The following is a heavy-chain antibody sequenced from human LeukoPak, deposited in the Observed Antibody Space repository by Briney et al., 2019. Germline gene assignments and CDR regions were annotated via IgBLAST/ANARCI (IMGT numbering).Heavy chain of an antibody. CDR1: GGTFSSYA. Sequence: ASVKVSCKASGGTFSSYAISWVRQAPGQGLEWMGRIIPILGLANYAQKFQGRVTITADKSTSTAYMELSSLRSEDTAVYYCARDISSAMANDYWGQGTLVTVSS. D-gene: IGHD5-18*01. CDR3: ARDISSAMANDY. J-gene: IGHJ4*02. CDR2: IIPILGLA. V-gene: IGHV1-69*04.